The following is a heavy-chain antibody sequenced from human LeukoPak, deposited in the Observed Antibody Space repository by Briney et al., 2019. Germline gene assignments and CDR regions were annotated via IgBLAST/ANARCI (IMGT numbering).Heavy chain of an antibody. CDR1: GGSISSYY. CDR3: ARGELEYYFDY. Sequence: SETLSLTCTVSGGSISSYYWSWIRQPPGKGLEWIGYIHYSGSTNYDPSLKTRVTMSVDTSKNQFSLRPSSVTAADTAVYYCARGELEYYFDYWGQGTLVTVSS. D-gene: IGHD3-10*01. J-gene: IGHJ4*02. V-gene: IGHV4-59*01. CDR2: IHYSGST.